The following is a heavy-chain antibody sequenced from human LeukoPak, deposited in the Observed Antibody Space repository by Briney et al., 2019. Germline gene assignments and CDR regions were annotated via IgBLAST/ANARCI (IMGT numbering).Heavy chain of an antibody. CDR2: IYYSGST. J-gene: IGHJ4*02. Sequence: YWIGWVRQMPGKGLEWIGYIYYSGSTYYNPSLKSRVTISVDTSKNQFSLKLSSVTAADTAVYYCARIAARVIDYWGQGTLVTVSS. D-gene: IGHD6-6*01. CDR3: ARIAARVIDY. CDR1: Y. V-gene: IGHV4-30-4*08.